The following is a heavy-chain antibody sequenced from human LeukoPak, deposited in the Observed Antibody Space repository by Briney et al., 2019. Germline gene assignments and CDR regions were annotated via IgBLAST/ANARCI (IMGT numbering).Heavy chain of an antibody. Sequence: SVKVSCKASGGAFSSYAISWVRQAPGQGLEWMGRIIPIFGTANYAQKFQGRVTITTDESTSTAYMELSSLRSEDTAVYYCARRLSIAARHFDYWGQGTLVTVSS. CDR2: IIPIFGTA. J-gene: IGHJ4*02. D-gene: IGHD6-6*01. V-gene: IGHV1-69*05. CDR1: GGAFSSYA. CDR3: ARRLSIAARHFDY.